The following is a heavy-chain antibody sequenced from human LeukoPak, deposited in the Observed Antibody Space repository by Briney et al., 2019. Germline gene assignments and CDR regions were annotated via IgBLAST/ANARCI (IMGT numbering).Heavy chain of an antibody. D-gene: IGHD2-21*01. CDR3: AKDGRQGAYDV. CDR1: GFTFDDFT. CDR2: ISWDSSST. J-gene: IGHJ3*01. Sequence: PGGSLRLSCVASGFTFDDFTTHWVRQRRGKGLEWVSLISWDSSSTYFTDSVKGRFTISRDNTKNSLYLQMNSLTTEDTAFYYCAKDGRQGAYDVWGQGTLVTVS. V-gene: IGHV3-43*01.